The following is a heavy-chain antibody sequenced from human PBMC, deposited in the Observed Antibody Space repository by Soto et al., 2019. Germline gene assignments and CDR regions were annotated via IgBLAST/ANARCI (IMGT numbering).Heavy chain of an antibody. J-gene: IGHJ4*02. CDR2: ISRGGSTM. D-gene: IGHD5-12*01. Sequence: EVLLEESGGGLVQPGGSLRLSCAASGFTFSSYKMNWVRQAPGKGLEWVSHISRGGSTMYYADSVKGRFTISRDNAMNSLYLQMSSLRDEDTAVYYCARGEGYSGYDFGFWGQGTLVTVSS. V-gene: IGHV3-48*02. CDR3: ARGEGYSGYDFGF. CDR1: GFTFSSYK.